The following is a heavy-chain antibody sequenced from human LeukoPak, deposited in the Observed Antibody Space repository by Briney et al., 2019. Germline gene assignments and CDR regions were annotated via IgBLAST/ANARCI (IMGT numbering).Heavy chain of an antibody. D-gene: IGHD6-13*01. CDR2: ISAYNGNT. CDR3: AREAIAAAGNWFDP. Sequence: ASVKVSYKASGYTFTSYGISWVRQAPGQGLEWMGWISAYNGNTNYAQKLQGRVTMTTDTSTSTAYMELRSLRSDDTAVYYCAREAIAAAGNWFDPWGQGTLVTASS. V-gene: IGHV1-18*01. CDR1: GYTFTSYG. J-gene: IGHJ5*02.